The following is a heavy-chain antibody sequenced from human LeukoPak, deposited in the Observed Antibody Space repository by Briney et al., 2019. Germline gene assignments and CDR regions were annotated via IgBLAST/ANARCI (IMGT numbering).Heavy chain of an antibody. Sequence: GASVKVSCKASGYTFTSYAMHWVRQAPGQRLEWMGWINGGNDNTKYSEKFQGRVTFTKDTSASTAYMELSSLRPEDTAVYYCAAVDYGDYWGQGTLVTVSS. CDR3: AAVDYGDY. CDR2: INGGNDNT. D-gene: IGHD3-16*01. V-gene: IGHV1-3*01. J-gene: IGHJ4*02. CDR1: GYTFTSYA.